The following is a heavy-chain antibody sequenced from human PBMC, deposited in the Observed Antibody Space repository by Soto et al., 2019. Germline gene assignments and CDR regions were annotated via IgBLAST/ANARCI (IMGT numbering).Heavy chain of an antibody. J-gene: IGHJ4*02. CDR1: GGSFTRYY. Sequence: QVRLQQWGAGLLKPSETLSLTCAVYGGSFTRYYWSWIRQSPGRGLEWIGEITHNGDTNYNPSLNSRVTLSVDKSDNQFSLRLTSVTAADTATYYCSRMGKCQGGNYNDLTGYSTFDYLGLGILVTVSS. CDR3: SRMGKCQGGNYNDLTGYSTFDY. D-gene: IGHD3-9*01. V-gene: IGHV4-34*01. CDR2: ITHNGDT.